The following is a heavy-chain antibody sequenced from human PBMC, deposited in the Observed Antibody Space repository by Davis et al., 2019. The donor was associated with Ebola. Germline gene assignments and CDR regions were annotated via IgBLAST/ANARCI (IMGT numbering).Heavy chain of an antibody. CDR3: ARGSWEEQQLLMDFDY. Sequence: GESLKISCAASGFTFSSYWMHWVRQAPGKGLVWVSRINSDGSSTSYADSVKGRFTISRDNAKNTLYLQMNSLRAEDTAVYYCARGSWEEQQLLMDFDYWGQGTLVTVSS. D-gene: IGHD6-13*01. CDR2: INSDGSST. J-gene: IGHJ4*02. V-gene: IGHV3-74*01. CDR1: GFTFSSYW.